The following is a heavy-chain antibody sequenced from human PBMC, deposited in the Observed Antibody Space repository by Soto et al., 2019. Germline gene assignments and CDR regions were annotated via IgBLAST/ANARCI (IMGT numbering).Heavy chain of an antibody. Sequence: QVQLQESGPGLVKPSQTLSLTCTVSGGSISSGGYYWSWIRQHPGKGLEWIGYIYYSGSTYYNPSLKSRVTISVDTSKNQFFLKLSSVTAADTAVYYCARDTYNGVDNWFDPWGQGTLVTVSS. CDR1: GGSISSGGYY. J-gene: IGHJ5*02. CDR3: ARDTYNGVDNWFDP. D-gene: IGHD1-1*01. V-gene: IGHV4-31*03. CDR2: IYYSGST.